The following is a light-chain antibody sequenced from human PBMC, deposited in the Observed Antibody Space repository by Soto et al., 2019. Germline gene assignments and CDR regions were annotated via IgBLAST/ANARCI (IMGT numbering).Light chain of an antibody. CDR2: DAS. Sequence: QSPATLSVSPVESATLSCRASQSVSSNLAWHQQKPGQAPRILMYDASTRATGISARFSGSGSGTEFTLTISSLQSEDFAVYYCQQYHNWPITFGRGTRLEIK. CDR3: QQYHNWPIT. V-gene: IGKV3-15*01. J-gene: IGKJ5*01. CDR1: QSVSSN.